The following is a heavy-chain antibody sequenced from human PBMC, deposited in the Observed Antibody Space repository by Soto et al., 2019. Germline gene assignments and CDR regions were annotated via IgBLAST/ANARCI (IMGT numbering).Heavy chain of an antibody. CDR1: GFTFSSSR. J-gene: IGHJ4*02. Sequence: PGGALRLSSAAFGFTFSSSRLNWIRQAPGKGLAWVASIDGISAEVYYAYFVKGRFTVSIDNAKNSLYLHMYNLIVVDTSVYFFVRSQVLAPRAYYFDSWGGGTLVPVSS. D-gene: IGHD6-6*01. CDR2: IDGISAEV. CDR3: VRSQVLAPRAYYFDS. V-gene: IGHV3-21*01.